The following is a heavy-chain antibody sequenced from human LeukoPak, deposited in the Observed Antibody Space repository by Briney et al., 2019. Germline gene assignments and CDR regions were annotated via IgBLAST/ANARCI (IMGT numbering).Heavy chain of an antibody. D-gene: IGHD6-13*01. CDR2: ISSSSSYI. Sequence: PGGSLRLSCAASGFTFSSYSMNWVRQAPGKGLEWVSSISSSSSYIYYADSVKGRFTISRDNAKNSLYLQMNSLRAEDTAVYYCARDRGIAAARYFDYWGQGTLVTVSS. V-gene: IGHV3-21*01. CDR1: GFTFSSYS. J-gene: IGHJ4*02. CDR3: ARDRGIAAARYFDY.